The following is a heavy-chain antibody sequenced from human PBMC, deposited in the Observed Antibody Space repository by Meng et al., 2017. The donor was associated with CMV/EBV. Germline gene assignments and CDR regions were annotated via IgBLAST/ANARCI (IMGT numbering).Heavy chain of an antibody. CDR3: ARHIAICSSTSCYTRGDNWFDP. Sequence: GGSLRLSCKGSGYSFTSYWIGWVRQMPGKGLEWMGIIYPGGSDTRYSPSFQGQVTISADKSISTAYLQWSSLKASDTAMYYCARHIAICSSTSCYTRGDNWFDPWGQGTLVTVSS. CDR2: IYPGGSDT. D-gene: IGHD2-2*02. V-gene: IGHV5-51*01. J-gene: IGHJ5*02. CDR1: GYSFTSYW.